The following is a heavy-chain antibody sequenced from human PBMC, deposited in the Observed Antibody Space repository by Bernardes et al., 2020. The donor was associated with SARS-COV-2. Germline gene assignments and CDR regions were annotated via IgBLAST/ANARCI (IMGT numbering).Heavy chain of an antibody. Sequence: ASVKVSCKASGYTFTSYGISWVRQAPGQGLEWMGWISADSVNTDYAEKFQGRVTMTTDTSTSTAYMELRRLRSDDTAVYYCATVVGYTYGGGWVDPWGQGTLVIVSS. CDR2: ISADSVNT. J-gene: IGHJ5*02. CDR1: GYTFTSYG. D-gene: IGHD5-18*01. CDR3: ATVVGYTYGGGWVDP. V-gene: IGHV1-18*01.